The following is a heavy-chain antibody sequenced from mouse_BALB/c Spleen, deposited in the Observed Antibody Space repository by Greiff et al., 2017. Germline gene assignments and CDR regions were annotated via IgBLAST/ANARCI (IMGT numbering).Heavy chain of an antibody. Sequence: VQAVESGGGLGQPGGSPKLFWAASGFPFSSSGMSWGRQTPDKRLELVATINSNGGSTYYSNSVKGRFPISRDKAKNTLYLQMSSMKSEDTAMYYCAREVEAYYAMDYWGQGTSVTVSS. CDR2: INSNGGST. CDR1: GFPFSSSG. V-gene: IGHV5-6-3*01. CDR3: AREVEAYYAMDY. D-gene: IGHD1-1*01. J-gene: IGHJ4*01.